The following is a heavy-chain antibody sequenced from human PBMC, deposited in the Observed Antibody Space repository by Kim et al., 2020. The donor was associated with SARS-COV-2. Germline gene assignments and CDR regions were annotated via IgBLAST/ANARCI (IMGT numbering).Heavy chain of an antibody. CDR3: ATYIYVGGERFDY. Sequence: GGSLRLSCAASGFSFRSYSMNWVRQAPGKGLEWISYISASSSVIYYVESVKGRFTISRDNAKNSLDLQMNSLTDEDTAVYYCATYIYVGGERFDYWGQGSLVTVSS. CDR1: GFSFRSYS. CDR2: ISASSSVI. J-gene: IGHJ4*02. D-gene: IGHD3-10*01. V-gene: IGHV3-48*02.